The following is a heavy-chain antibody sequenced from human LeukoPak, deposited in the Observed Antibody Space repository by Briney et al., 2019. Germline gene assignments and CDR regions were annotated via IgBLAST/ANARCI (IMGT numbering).Heavy chain of an antibody. CDR3: ARFINYGDYRYFDY. V-gene: IGHV5-51*01. CDR2: IYSGDSDT. Sequence: GESLKISCKGSGYSFTSYWIGWLLQMPRKELEWLGVIYSGDSDTRYSPSFQGRVTISADKSINTAYLQWSSLKASDTAMYYCARFINYGDYRYFDYWGQGTLVAVSS. J-gene: IGHJ4*02. CDR1: GYSFTSYW. D-gene: IGHD4-17*01.